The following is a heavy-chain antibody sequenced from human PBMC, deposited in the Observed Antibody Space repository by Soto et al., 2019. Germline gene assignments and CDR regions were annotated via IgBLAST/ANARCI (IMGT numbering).Heavy chain of an antibody. D-gene: IGHD3-10*01. J-gene: IGHJ4*02. Sequence: SETLSLTCAVYGGSFSGYYWSWIRQPPGKGLEWIGEINHRGSTNYNPSLKSRVTISVDTSKNRFSLMLSSVTAADTAVYYCARGDHYASGSPLWFWGQGTLVTVSS. V-gene: IGHV4-34*01. CDR3: ARGDHYASGSPLWF. CDR1: GGSFSGYY. CDR2: INHRGST.